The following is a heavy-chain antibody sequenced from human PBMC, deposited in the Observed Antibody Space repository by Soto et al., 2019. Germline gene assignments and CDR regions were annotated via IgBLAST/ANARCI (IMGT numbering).Heavy chain of an antibody. CDR1: GFTFSSYA. Sequence: EVQLLESGGGLVQPGGSLRLSCAASGFTFSSYAMSWVRQAPGKGLEWISAISGSGGSTYYADSVKGRFTISRDNSKNTLYLQMNSLRAEDTAVYYCAKRVRIVGATTETDYWGQGTLVTVSS. CDR3: AKRVRIVGATTETDY. D-gene: IGHD1-26*01. CDR2: ISGSGGST. J-gene: IGHJ4*02. V-gene: IGHV3-23*01.